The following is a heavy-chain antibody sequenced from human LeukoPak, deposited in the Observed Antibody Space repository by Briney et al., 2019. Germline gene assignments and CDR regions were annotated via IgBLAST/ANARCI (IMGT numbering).Heavy chain of an antibody. V-gene: IGHV4-4*07. J-gene: IGHJ6*03. CDR2: IYTSGST. CDR3: AGGDCSGGSCYYYYYMDV. Sequence: SETLSLTCTVSGGSISSYYWSWIRQPAGKGLEWIGRIYTSGSTNYNPSLKSRVTMSVDTSKNQFSLTLSSVTAADTAVYYCAGGDCSGGSCYYYYYMDVWGKGTTVIVSS. CDR1: GGSISSYY. D-gene: IGHD2-15*01.